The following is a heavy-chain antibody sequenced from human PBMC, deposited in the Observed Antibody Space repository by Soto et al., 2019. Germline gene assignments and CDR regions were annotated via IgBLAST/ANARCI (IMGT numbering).Heavy chain of an antibody. CDR3: ARESWFGALAVGY. J-gene: IGHJ4*02. Sequence: QVQLVESGGGVVQPGRSLRLSCAASGFTFSSYAMHWVRQAPGKGLERVAVISYDGSNKYYADSVKGRFTSSRDNSKNTLYLQMNSLRAEDTAVYYCARESWFGALAVGYWVQGTLVTVYS. V-gene: IGHV3-30-3*01. CDR1: GFTFSSYA. CDR2: ISYDGSNK. D-gene: IGHD3-10*01.